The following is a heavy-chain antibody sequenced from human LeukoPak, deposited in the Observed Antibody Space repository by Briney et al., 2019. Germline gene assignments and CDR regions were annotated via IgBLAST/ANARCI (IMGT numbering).Heavy chain of an antibody. D-gene: IGHD4-11*01. Sequence: GGSLRLSCAASGFTLSNNFMSWVRQAPGKGLEWGSVIYSGGSTYNADSVTGRFTISRDNSKNTLYLQMNSLRAEDTAVYYCARSVTTVGLGAFDIWGQGTMVTVSS. CDR3: ARSVTTVGLGAFDI. CDR2: IYSGGST. J-gene: IGHJ3*02. V-gene: IGHV3-53*01. CDR1: GFTLSNNF.